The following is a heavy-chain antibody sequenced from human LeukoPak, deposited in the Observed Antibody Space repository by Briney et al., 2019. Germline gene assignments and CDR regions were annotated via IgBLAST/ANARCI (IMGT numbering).Heavy chain of an antibody. Sequence: GRSLRLSCEASGFAFSSYGMHWVRRAPGKGLEWMTVISHDGSNKYYVDSVKGRFTISRDNSKSTLYLQMNSLRAEDTAVYYCAKEGYYGSGSFPDSWGQGTLVTVSS. D-gene: IGHD3-10*01. V-gene: IGHV3-30*18. J-gene: IGHJ4*02. CDR2: ISHDGSNK. CDR3: AKEGYYGSGSFPDS. CDR1: GFAFSSYG.